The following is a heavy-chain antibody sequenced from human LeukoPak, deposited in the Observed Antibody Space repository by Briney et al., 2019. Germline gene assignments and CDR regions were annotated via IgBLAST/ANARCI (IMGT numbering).Heavy chain of an antibody. J-gene: IGHJ4*02. CDR2: ISGSGGST. Sequence: GGSLRLSCAASGFTFSSYAMSWVRQAPGKGLEWVSAISGSGGSTYYADSVKGRFTISRDNSKNTLYLQMNSLRAEDTAVYYCAKVRLRLGELSSGFDYWGQGTLVTVSS. CDR1: GFTFSSYA. D-gene: IGHD3-16*02. CDR3: AKVRLRLGELSSGFDY. V-gene: IGHV3-23*01.